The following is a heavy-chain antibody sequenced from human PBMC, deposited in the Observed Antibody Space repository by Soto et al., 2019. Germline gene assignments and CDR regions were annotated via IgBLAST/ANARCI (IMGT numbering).Heavy chain of an antibody. J-gene: IGHJ3*02. CDR3: AKRPTSTGFGDPFDI. V-gene: IGHV3-23*01. Sequence: PGGSLRRSCAASGFTFSTYAMSWVRQAPGKGLEWVSTISSSGGNTYYTDSVKGRFTISRDNSKNTLYLQMNSLRAEDTAIYYCAKRPTSTGFGDPFDIWGQGTMVTVSS. CDR1: GFTFSTYA. D-gene: IGHD3-10*01. CDR2: ISSSGGNT.